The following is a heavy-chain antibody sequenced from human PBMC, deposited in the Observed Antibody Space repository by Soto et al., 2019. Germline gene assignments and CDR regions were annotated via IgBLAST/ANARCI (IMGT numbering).Heavy chain of an antibody. CDR1: GFTFSDYY. V-gene: IGHV3-72*01. CDR2: MRNKGNSYST. J-gene: IGHJ5*02. D-gene: IGHD3-10*01. Sequence: EVQLVESGGGLVQPGGSLRLSCAASGFTFSDYYMDWVRQAPGKGLEWVGRMRNKGNSYSTNYAASVKGRFTILRDDSKNALYLQMTSLKTEVTAVYYCARAYDSGSYYKAWGEGTLVAVSS. CDR3: ARAYDSGSYYKA.